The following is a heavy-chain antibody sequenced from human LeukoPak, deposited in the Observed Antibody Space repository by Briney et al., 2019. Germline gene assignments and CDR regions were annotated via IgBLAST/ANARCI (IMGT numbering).Heavy chain of an antibody. Sequence: ASVKVSCKASGYTFTSYGISWVRQAPGQGLEWMGWISAYNGNTNYAQRLQGRVTMTTGTSTSTAYMELRSLRSDDTAVYYCARCSSTSCYTPFDYWGQGTLVTVSS. CDR2: ISAYNGNT. J-gene: IGHJ4*02. CDR1: GYTFTSYG. D-gene: IGHD2-2*02. V-gene: IGHV1-18*01. CDR3: ARCSSTSCYTPFDY.